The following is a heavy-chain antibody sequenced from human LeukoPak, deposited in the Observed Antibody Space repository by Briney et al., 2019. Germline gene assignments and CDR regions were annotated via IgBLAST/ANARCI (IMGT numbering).Heavy chain of an antibody. CDR3: TREVAAPYRFDD. D-gene: IGHD2-15*01. J-gene: IGHJ4*02. Sequence: ASVKVSCKASGYTFTGYYMHWVRQAPGQGLEWMGWINPNSGGTNYAQKFQGRVTMTRDTSTSAVYMELSSLKSEDTAVYYCTREVAAPYRFDDWGPGTLVTVSS. V-gene: IGHV1-2*02. CDR1: GYTFTGYY. CDR2: INPNSGGT.